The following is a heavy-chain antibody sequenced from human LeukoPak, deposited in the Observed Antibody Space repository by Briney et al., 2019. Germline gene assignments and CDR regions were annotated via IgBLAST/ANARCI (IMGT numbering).Heavy chain of an antibody. CDR2: IWYDGSKR. CDR3: ARDLGNFGSGTSYYDY. D-gene: IGHD3-10*01. Sequence: GGSLRLSCTASGFTFSNYGLHWVRQAPGKGLEWMALIWYDGSKRYYADSVQGRFTISRDDSKNTLFLQMNSLRAEDTAVYYCARDLGNFGSGTSYYDYWGQGTLVTVSS. V-gene: IGHV3-33*01. J-gene: IGHJ4*02. CDR1: GFTFSNYG.